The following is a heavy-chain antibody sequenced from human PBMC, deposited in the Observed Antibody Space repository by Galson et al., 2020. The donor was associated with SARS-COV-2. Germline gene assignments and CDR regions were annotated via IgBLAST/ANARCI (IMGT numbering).Heavy chain of an antibody. CDR2: INSDGSSM. Sequence: GGSLRLSCAASGFTFSRHWMHWVRQAPGKGLVWVSRINSDGSSMTFADSVKGRFNISRDNAKNTVYLQMNSLRAEDTAVYYCFSRGVFAPRDAYWGQGTLVTVYS. J-gene: IGHJ4*02. D-gene: IGHD3-10*01. V-gene: IGHV3-74*01. CDR1: GFTFSRHW. CDR3: FSRGVFAPRDAY.